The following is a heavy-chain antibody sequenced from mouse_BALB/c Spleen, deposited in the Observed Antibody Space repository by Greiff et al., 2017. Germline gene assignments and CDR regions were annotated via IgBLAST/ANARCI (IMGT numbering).Heavy chain of an antibody. Sequence: QVQLQQPGAELVKPGASVKLSCKASGYTFTSYWMHWVKQRPGQGLEWIGEIDPSDSYTNYNQKFKGKATLTVDKSSSTAYMQLSSLTSEDSAVYYCALRYGDAMDYWGQGTSVTVSS. J-gene: IGHJ4*01. CDR1: GYTFTSYW. D-gene: IGHD2-14*01. CDR2: IDPSDSYT. CDR3: ALRYGDAMDY. V-gene: IGHV1-69*02.